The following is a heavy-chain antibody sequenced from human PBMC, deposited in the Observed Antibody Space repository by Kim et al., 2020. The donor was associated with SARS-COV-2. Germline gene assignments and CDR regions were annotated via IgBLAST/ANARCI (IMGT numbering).Heavy chain of an antibody. D-gene: IGHD3-10*01. V-gene: IGHV3-7*04. CDR3: ARYGMVRGVTNYYYYGMDV. Sequence: GRFTISRDNAKNSLYLQMNSLRAEDTAVYYCARYGMVRGVTNYYYYGMDVWGQGTTVTVSS. J-gene: IGHJ6*02.